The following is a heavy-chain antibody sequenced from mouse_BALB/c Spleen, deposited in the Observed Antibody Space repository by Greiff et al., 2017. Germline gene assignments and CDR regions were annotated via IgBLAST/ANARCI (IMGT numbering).Heavy chain of an antibody. J-gene: IGHJ1*01. Sequence: QVQLQQSGAELVKPGASVKLSCKASGYTFTSYYMYWVKQRPGQGLEWIGEINPSNGGTNFNEKFKSKATLTVDKSSSTAYMQLSSLTSEDSAVYYCTRSGITTATWYFDVWGAGTTVTVSS. CDR2: INPSNGGT. CDR3: TRSGITTATWYFDV. CDR1: GYTFTSYY. D-gene: IGHD1-2*01. V-gene: IGHV1S81*02.